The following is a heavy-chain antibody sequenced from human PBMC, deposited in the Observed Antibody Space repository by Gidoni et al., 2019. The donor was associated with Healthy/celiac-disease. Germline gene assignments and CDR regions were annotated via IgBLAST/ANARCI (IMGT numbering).Heavy chain of an antibody. Sequence: QVQLQQWGAGLLKPSETLSLTCAVYGGSFSGYYWSWIRQPPGQGLEWIGEINHSGSTNYNPSLKSRVTISVDTSKNQFSLKLSSVTAADTAVYYCARGVVVAATRYLYYYYGMDVWGQGTTVTVSS. CDR3: ARGVVVAATRYLYYYYGMDV. CDR2: INHSGST. V-gene: IGHV4-34*01. J-gene: IGHJ6*02. D-gene: IGHD2-15*01. CDR1: GGSFSGYY.